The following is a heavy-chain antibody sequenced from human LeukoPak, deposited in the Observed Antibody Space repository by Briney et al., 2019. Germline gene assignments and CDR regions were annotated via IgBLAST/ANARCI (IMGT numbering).Heavy chain of an antibody. D-gene: IGHD2-2*01. V-gene: IGHV1-2*02. CDR2: INPNSGGT. Sequence: ASVKVSCKASGYSFTSHYMHWVRQAPGQGLEWMGWINPNSGGTNYAQKFQGRVTMTRDTSISTAYMELSRLRSDDTAVYYCARGRYCSSTSCYGGFDPWGQGTLVTVSS. J-gene: IGHJ5*02. CDR1: GYSFTSHY. CDR3: ARGRYCSSTSCYGGFDP.